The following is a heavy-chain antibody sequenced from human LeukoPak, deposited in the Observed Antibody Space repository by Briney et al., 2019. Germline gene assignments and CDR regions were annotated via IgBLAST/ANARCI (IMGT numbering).Heavy chain of an antibody. J-gene: IGHJ4*02. CDR2: ISSSGSTI. D-gene: IGHD6-19*01. Sequence: PGGSLRLSCAASGFTFSSYEMNWVRQAPGKGLEWVSYISSSGSTIYYADSVKGRFTISRDNAKNSLYLQMNSLRAEDTAVYYCARQGLAVAGDYWGQGTLVTVSS. CDR3: ARQGLAVAGDY. V-gene: IGHV3-48*03. CDR1: GFTFSSYE.